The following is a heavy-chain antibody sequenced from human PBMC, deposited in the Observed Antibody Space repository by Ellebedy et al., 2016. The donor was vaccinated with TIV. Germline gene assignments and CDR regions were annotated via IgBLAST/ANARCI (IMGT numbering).Heavy chain of an antibody. Sequence: PGGSLRLSCAASGVTLSGYWMHWVRQAPGKGLVWVSRINSDGSSTNYADSVKGRFTISSDNAKNTLYLQMNSLRVEDTAVYYCGSSSRGYSGVYMDVWGQGTTVTVSS. V-gene: IGHV3-74*01. D-gene: IGHD5-12*01. CDR1: GVTLSGYW. CDR2: INSDGSST. CDR3: GSSSRGYSGVYMDV. J-gene: IGHJ6*02.